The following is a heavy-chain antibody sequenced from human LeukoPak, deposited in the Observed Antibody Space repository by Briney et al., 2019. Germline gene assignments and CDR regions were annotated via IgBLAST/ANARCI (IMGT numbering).Heavy chain of an antibody. CDR2: INHSGST. Sequence: SETLSLTCAVYGGSFSGYYWSWIRQPPGKGLEWIGEINHSGSTNYNPSLKSRVTISVDTSKNQFSLKLSSVTAADTAVYYCARGWDWNRGSRGIYYYYGMDVWGQGTTVTVSS. D-gene: IGHD1-1*01. J-gene: IGHJ6*02. V-gene: IGHV4-34*01. CDR1: GGSFSGYY. CDR3: ARGWDWNRGSRGIYYYYGMDV.